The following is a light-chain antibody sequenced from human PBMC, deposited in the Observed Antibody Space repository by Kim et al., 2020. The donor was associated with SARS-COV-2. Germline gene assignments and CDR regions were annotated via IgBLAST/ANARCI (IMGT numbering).Light chain of an antibody. Sequence: LSPGERATLSYRASQSVSSSYLAWDQQKPGQAPRLLIYDASSRATGIPDRFSGSGSGTDFTLTISRLEPEDFAVYYCQQYGSAPRTFGQGTKLEI. J-gene: IGKJ2*01. CDR2: DAS. CDR3: QQYGSAPRT. V-gene: IGKV3-20*01. CDR1: QSVSSSY.